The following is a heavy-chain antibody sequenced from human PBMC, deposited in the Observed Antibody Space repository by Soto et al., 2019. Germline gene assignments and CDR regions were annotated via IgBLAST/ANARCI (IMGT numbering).Heavy chain of an antibody. CDR1: ELTLSSYA. V-gene: IGHV3-30-3*01. Sequence: QVQLVESGGGVVQPGRSLRLSGAAFELTLSSYAMHGVRRAPGKGRGGVAVISYDGSNKYYADSVKGRFTISRDNSKNTLYLQMNSLRAEDTAVYYCARPLWRDDYNWGYFDLWGRGTLVTVSS. D-gene: IGHD4-4*01. CDR2: ISYDGSNK. J-gene: IGHJ2*01. CDR3: ARPLWRDDYNWGYFDL.